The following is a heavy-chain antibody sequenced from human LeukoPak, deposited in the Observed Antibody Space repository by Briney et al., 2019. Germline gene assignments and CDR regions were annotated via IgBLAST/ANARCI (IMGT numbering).Heavy chain of an antibody. CDR2: INPNSGGT. Sequence: ASVKVSCKASGYTFTGYYMHWVRQAPGQGLEWMGWINPNSGGTNYAQKFQGRVTMTRDTSISTAYMELSRLRSDDTAVYYCARNGITMVRGNRNWFDPWGQGTLVTVSS. CDR1: GYTFTGYY. J-gene: IGHJ5*02. D-gene: IGHD3-10*01. V-gene: IGHV1-2*02. CDR3: ARNGITMVRGNRNWFDP.